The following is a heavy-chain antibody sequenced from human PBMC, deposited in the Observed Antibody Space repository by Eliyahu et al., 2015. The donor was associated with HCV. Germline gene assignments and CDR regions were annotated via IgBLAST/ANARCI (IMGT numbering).Heavy chain of an antibody. CDR2: TYYRSKWYN. J-gene: IGHJ3*02. Sequence: QVQLQQSGPGLVKPXQTLSLTCAXSXDXXPSXSAAWXWIRQSPSRGLEWLGRTYYRSKWYNDYAVSVKSRITINPDTSKNQFSLQLNSVTPEDTAVYYCARVTRVSNAFDIWGQGTMVTVSS. CDR1: XDXXPSXSAA. D-gene: IGHD1-14*01. CDR3: ARVTRVSNAFDI. V-gene: IGHV6-1*01.